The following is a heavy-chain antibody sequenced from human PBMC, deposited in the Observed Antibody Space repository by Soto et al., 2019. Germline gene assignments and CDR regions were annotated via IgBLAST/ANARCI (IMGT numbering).Heavy chain of an antibody. CDR2: INRDGSST. CDR1: GFTFSGYG. Sequence: PGGSLRLSCAASGFTFSGYGMHWVRQDPGKGPVWVSRINRDGSSTSYADSVKGRFTISRDNAKNTLYLQMNSLRAEDTAVYYCAREVTTVTTAVDYWGQGTLVTVSS. V-gene: IGHV3-74*01. J-gene: IGHJ4*02. D-gene: IGHD4-17*01. CDR3: AREVTTVTTAVDY.